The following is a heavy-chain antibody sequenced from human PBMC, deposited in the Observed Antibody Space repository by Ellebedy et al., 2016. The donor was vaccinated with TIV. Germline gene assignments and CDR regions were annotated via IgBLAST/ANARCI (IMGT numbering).Heavy chain of an antibody. V-gene: IGHV1-69*13. CDR3: ARDHIVSAGLHWFDP. CDR2: IIPIFGTA. Sequence: ASVKVSCKASGGTFSSYAISWVRQAPGQGLEWMGGIIPIFGTANYAQKFQGRVTITADESTSTAYMELSSLRSEDTAVYYCARDHIVSAGLHWFDPWGQGTLVTVSS. J-gene: IGHJ5*02. CDR1: GGTFSSYA. D-gene: IGHD2-21*01.